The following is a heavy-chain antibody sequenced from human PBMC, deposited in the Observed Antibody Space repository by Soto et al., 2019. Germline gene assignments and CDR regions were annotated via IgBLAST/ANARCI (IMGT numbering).Heavy chain of an antibody. J-gene: IGHJ4*02. Sequence: QVQLQESGPGLVKASQTLSLTCTVSGASISGSDHYWSWIRQPPGKGLEWIGHLSYTGNSYNPYYYPSLQSRPTMSLDTSKIQSSLNMTSVTAADTAVYCGARSGRSLLDYWCQGALVAVSS. CDR1: GASISGSDHY. D-gene: IGHD1-26*01. CDR2: LSYTGNSYNP. V-gene: IGHV4-30-4*01. CDR3: ARSGRSLLDY.